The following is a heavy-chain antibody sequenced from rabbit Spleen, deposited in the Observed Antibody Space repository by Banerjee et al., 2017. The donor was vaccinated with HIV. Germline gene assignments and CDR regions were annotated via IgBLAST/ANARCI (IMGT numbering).Heavy chain of an antibody. CDR1: GFSFSSNA. V-gene: IGHV1S45*01. Sequence: QQQLEESGGDLVQPGASLTLTCTASGFSFSSNAMCWVRQAPGKGLELIACMDAGSNGKTYYASWAKGRFTISKTSSTTVTLQMPSLTAADTATYFCARDYIGTIPDYFNLWGPGTLVTVS. J-gene: IGHJ4*01. CDR2: MDAGSNGKT. CDR3: ARDYIGTIPDYFNL. D-gene: IGHD1-1*01.